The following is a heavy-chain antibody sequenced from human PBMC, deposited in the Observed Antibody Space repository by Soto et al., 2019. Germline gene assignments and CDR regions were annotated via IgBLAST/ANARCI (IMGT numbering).Heavy chain of an antibody. Sequence: QVQLQQWGAGLLKPSETLSLTCAVYGGSFSGYYWSWIRQPPGKGLEWIGEINHSGSTNYNPSLKSRVTISVDTSKNQFSLKLSSVTAADTAVYYCARSIAARPSYYYYYMDVWGKGTTVTVSS. CDR1: GGSFSGYY. CDR3: ARSIAARPSYYYYYMDV. CDR2: INHSGST. J-gene: IGHJ6*03. D-gene: IGHD6-6*01. V-gene: IGHV4-34*01.